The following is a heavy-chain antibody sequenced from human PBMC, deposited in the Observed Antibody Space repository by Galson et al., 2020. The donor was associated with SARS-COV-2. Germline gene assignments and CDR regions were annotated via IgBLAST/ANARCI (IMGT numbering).Heavy chain of an antibody. D-gene: IGHD5-18*01. Sequence: SQTLSLTCAVYGGSFSGYYWSWIRQPPGKGLEWIGEINHSGSTNYNPSLKSRVTISVDTSKNQFSLKLSSVTAADTAVYYCARGEYSYGRIIDYWGQGTLVTVSS. CDR3: ARGEYSYGRIIDY. J-gene: IGHJ4*02. CDR1: GGSFSGYY. CDR2: INHSGST. V-gene: IGHV4-34*01.